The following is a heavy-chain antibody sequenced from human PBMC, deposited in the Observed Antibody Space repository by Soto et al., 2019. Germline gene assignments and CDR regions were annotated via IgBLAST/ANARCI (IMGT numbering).Heavy chain of an antibody. V-gene: IGHV5-51*01. D-gene: IGHD2-15*01. CDR3: ASHLWSTLDRTPYYDYGMDV. Sequence: PGESLKISCKASAYSFTSYWIGWVRQMPGKGLEWVGILYPGDSDTRYSPSFHGQVTISADKSISTAYLQWSSPKDSATAMYYYASHLWSTLDRTPYYDYGMDVWGQGTTVSVSS. J-gene: IGHJ6*02. CDR2: LYPGDSDT. CDR1: AYSFTSYW.